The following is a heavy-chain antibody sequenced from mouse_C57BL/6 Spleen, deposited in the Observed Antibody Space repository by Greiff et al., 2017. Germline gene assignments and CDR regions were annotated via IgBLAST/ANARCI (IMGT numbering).Heavy chain of an antibody. J-gene: IGHJ4*01. Sequence: QVQLKQPGAELVRPGSSVKLSCKASGYTFTSYWMHWVKQRPIQGLEWIGNIDPSDSETHYNQKFKDKATLTVDKSSSTAYMQLSSLTSEDSAVYYWARGGNYAMDYWGQGTSGTVSS. V-gene: IGHV1-52*01. CDR2: IDPSDSET. CDR1: GYTFTSYW. CDR3: ARGGNYAMDY.